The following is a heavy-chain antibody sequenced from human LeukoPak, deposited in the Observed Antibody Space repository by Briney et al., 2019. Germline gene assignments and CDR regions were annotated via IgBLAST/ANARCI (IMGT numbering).Heavy chain of an antibody. CDR2: IWYDGSIK. D-gene: IGHD3-22*01. V-gene: IGHV3-33*06. CDR3: AKSRGYYSEKSGPADY. J-gene: IGHJ4*02. Sequence: PEGSLRLSCAASGFSFSSYGMHWVRQAPGKGLEWVGVIWYDGSIKYYADSVKGRFTISRDNSKNTLYLQMNSLSAEDTAVYYCAKSRGYYSEKSGPADYWGQGTLVTVSS. CDR1: GFSFSSYG.